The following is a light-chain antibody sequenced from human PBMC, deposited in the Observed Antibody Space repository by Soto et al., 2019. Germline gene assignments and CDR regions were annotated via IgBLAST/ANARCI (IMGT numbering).Light chain of an antibody. CDR1: QSVSNN. CDR3: LQYDDWHRT. Sequence: EIVMTQSPAILSVSPGDRATLSCRAGQSVSNNLAWYQQKPGQTPRVVIYGASNRATGVRARFSGSGSGTDFTLTISSLQSEDFAVYYCLQYDDWHRTFGQGTKVEI. V-gene: IGKV3-15*01. J-gene: IGKJ1*01. CDR2: GAS.